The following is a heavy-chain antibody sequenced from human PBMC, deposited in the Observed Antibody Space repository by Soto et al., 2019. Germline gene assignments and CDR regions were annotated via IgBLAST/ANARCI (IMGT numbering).Heavy chain of an antibody. CDR2: IYYSGST. V-gene: IGHV4-59*08. CDR1: GGSISSYY. D-gene: IGHD4-17*01. CDR3: ARLDYGDCTFDY. Sequence: SETLSLTCTVSGGSISSYYWSWIRQPPGKGLEWIGYIYYSGSTNYNPSLKSRVTISVDTSKNQFSLKLSSVTAADTAVYYCARLDYGDCTFDYWGQGTLVTVSS. J-gene: IGHJ4*02.